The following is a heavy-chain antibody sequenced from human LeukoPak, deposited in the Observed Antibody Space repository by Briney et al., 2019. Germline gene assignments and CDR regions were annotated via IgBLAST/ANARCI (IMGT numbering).Heavy chain of an antibody. CDR1: GYTFTTYA. CDR2: INPNSGGT. CDR3: ARGQESRYFDWLYYYYYYMDV. Sequence: ASVKVSCKASGYTFTTYAMNWVRQAPGQGLEWMGWINPNSGGTNYAQSFQGRVTMTRDTSISTAYMELSSLTSDDTAVYYCARGQESRYFDWLYYYYYYMDVWGKGTTVTISS. V-gene: IGHV1-2*02. D-gene: IGHD3-9*01. J-gene: IGHJ6*03.